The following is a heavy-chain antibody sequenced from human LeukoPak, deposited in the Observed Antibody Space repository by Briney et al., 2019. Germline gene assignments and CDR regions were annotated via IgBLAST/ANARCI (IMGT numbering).Heavy chain of an antibody. CDR1: GFTFKDNG. V-gene: IGHV3-9*01. J-gene: IGHJ6*02. CDR3: AKHMRATNTYSFFGLDV. Sequence: QSGGSLRLSCAATGFTFKDNGMHWVRQPPGKGLEWVSSINWNGGGTDYADSVKGRFTISRDNAKNSLYLQLSSLRPEDTALYYCAKHMRATNTYSFFGLDVWGQGTTVTVSS. D-gene: IGHD1-26*01. CDR2: INWNGGGT.